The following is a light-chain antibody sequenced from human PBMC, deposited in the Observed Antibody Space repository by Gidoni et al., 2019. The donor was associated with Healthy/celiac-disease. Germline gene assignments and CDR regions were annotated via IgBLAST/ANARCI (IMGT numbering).Light chain of an antibody. CDR1: QSVLYRSNNKNY. Sequence: DIVMTQSPDSLAASLGERATINCKSSQSVLYRSNNKNYLAWYRQKPGQPPKLLIYWASTRESGVPDRFSGSGSGTDFTLTISSLQAEDVAVYYCQQYYSTPFTFGGGTKVEIQ. J-gene: IGKJ4*01. V-gene: IGKV4-1*01. CDR2: WAS. CDR3: QQYYSTPFT.